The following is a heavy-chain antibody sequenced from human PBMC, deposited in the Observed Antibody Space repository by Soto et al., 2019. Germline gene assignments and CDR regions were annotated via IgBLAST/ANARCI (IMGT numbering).Heavy chain of an antibody. CDR3: ARDGSSTIYYYYGMDV. D-gene: IGHD6-6*01. Sequence: ASVKVSCQASGYTFTSYAMHWVRQAPGQRLEWMGWINAGNGNTKYSQKFQGRVTITRDTSASTAYMELSSLRSEDTAVYYCARDGSSTIYYYYGMDVWGQGTTVTVSS. CDR1: GYTFTSYA. J-gene: IGHJ6*02. V-gene: IGHV1-3*01. CDR2: INAGNGNT.